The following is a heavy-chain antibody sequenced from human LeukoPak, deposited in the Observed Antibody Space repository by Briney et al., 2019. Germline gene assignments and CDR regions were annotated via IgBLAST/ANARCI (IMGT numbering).Heavy chain of an antibody. CDR1: GGSISSSSHY. CDR3: ARVERGYSYEFDY. CDR2: LYYSGSA. J-gene: IGHJ4*02. D-gene: IGHD5-18*01. V-gene: IGHV4-39*07. Sequence: SETLSLTCTVSGGSISSSSHYWGWIRQSPGKGLEWIGSLYYSGSAHYNPSLKSRVTISVDTSKNQFSLKLSSVTAADTAVYYCARVERGYSYEFDYWGQGTLVTVSS.